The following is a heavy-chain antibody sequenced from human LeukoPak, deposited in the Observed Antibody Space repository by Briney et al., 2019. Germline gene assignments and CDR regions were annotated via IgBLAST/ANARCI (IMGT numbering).Heavy chain of an antibody. D-gene: IGHD1-26*01. V-gene: IGHV3-48*03. CDR2: ITSSGSTI. Sequence: GGSLRLSCAASGFTFRSYGMDWVRQAPGKGLEWVSYITSSGSTIYYADSVKGRFTISRDNAKTSLYLQMNSLRAEDTAVYYCASEFIVGATFDYWGQGTLVTVSS. CDR1: GFTFRSYG. J-gene: IGHJ4*02. CDR3: ASEFIVGATFDY.